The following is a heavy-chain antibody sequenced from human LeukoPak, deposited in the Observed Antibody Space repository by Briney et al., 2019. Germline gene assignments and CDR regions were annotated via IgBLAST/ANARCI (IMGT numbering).Heavy chain of an antibody. CDR1: GGSISNYY. Sequence: SETLSLTCIVSGGSISNYYWSWIRQPAGKGLEWIGRMYISGTTDYNPSLKSRVTMSVDTSKNQFSLQLNSVTPEDTAVYYCARAPTVVTLEDWFDPWGQGTLVTVSS. V-gene: IGHV4-4*07. CDR2: MYISGTT. D-gene: IGHD4-23*01. CDR3: ARAPTVVTLEDWFDP. J-gene: IGHJ5*02.